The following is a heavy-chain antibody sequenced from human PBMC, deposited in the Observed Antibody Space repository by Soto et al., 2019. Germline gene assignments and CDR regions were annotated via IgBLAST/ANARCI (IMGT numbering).Heavy chain of an antibody. J-gene: IGHJ4*02. V-gene: IGHV1-18*01. D-gene: IGHD3-22*01. Sequence: ASVKGSCKAAVYTVTTYVRGWLRPGPGQGLDWMGWISTYNGNTKYAERLQGRVTMTTDTTTSTAYMELRSLRSDDTAVYYCARGPTDYYDNSGDYFLDYWGQGTLVTVSS. CDR2: ISTYNGNT. CDR1: VYTVTTYV. CDR3: ARGPTDYYDNSGDYFLDY.